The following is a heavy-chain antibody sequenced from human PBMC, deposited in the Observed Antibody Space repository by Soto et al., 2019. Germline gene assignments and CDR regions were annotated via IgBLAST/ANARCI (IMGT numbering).Heavy chain of an antibody. Sequence: SETLSLTCTVFGGSISSGDYDWSWIRQPPGKGLEWIGHIYYSGSTYYNPSLKSRVTVSVDTSKNQFSLRLSSVTAADTAVYYCARIHYFDSSGYGWLDPWGQGTLVTVSS. V-gene: IGHV4-39*01. D-gene: IGHD3-22*01. J-gene: IGHJ5*02. CDR1: GGSISSGDYD. CDR3: ARIHYFDSSGYGWLDP. CDR2: IYYSGST.